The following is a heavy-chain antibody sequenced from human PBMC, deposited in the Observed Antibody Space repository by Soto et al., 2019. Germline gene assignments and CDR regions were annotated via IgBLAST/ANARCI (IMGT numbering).Heavy chain of an antibody. J-gene: IGHJ6*02. CDR3: AKGKYSSSNYGMDV. CDR2: ISGSGGST. D-gene: IGHD6-6*01. V-gene: IGHV3-23*01. Sequence: EVQLLESGGGLVQPGGSLRLSCAASGFTFSSYAMSWVRQAPGKGLEWVSAISGSGGSTYYADSVKGRFTISRDNSKNTLYLQMNSVRAEDTAVYYCAKGKYSSSNYGMDVWGQGTTVTVSS. CDR1: GFTFSSYA.